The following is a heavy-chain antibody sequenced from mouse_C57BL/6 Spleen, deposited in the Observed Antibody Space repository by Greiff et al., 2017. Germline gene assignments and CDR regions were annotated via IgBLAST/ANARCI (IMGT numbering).Heavy chain of an antibody. CDR2: IDPETGGT. J-gene: IGHJ4*01. Sequence: QVQLQQSGAELVRPGASVTLSCKASGYTFTDYEMHWVKQTPVHGLEWIGAIDPETGGTAYNQKFKGKAILTADKSSSTAYMELRSLTSADSAVYYCTRYDYDEGYYAMDYWGQGTSVTVSS. CDR1: GYTFTDYE. V-gene: IGHV1-15*01. CDR3: TRYDYDEGYYAMDY. D-gene: IGHD2-4*01.